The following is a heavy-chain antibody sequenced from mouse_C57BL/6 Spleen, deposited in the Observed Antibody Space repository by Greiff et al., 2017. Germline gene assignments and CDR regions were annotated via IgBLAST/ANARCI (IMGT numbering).Heavy chain of an antibody. CDR1: GYAFSSYW. CDR3: ASTMVNGYFDY. J-gene: IGHJ2*01. Sequence: VQLQQSGAELVKPGASVKISCKASGYAFSSYWMNWVKQRPGKGLEWIGQIYPGDGDTNYNGKFKGKATLTADKSSSTAYMQLSSLTSEDSAVYFCASTMVNGYFDYWGQGTTLTVSS. V-gene: IGHV1-80*01. D-gene: IGHD2-2*01. CDR2: IYPGDGDT.